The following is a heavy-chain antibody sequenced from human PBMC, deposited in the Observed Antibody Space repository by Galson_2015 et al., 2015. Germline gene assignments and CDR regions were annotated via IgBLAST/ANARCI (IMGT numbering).Heavy chain of an antibody. CDR3: PRVGDRMTTVDY. D-gene: IGHD4-17*01. CDR1: GYSISSGYF. V-gene: IGHV4-38-2*01. Sequence: ETLSLTCAVSGYSISSGYFWAWIRQPPGKGLEWIGSIYHSGSTYYNPSLKSRVTISVDTSKNQLSLKLSSVTAADTAVYYCPRVGDRMTTVDYWGQGTLVTVSS. J-gene: IGHJ4*02. CDR2: IYHSGST.